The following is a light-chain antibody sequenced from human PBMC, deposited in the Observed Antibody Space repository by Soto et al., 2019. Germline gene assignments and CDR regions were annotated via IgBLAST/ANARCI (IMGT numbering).Light chain of an antibody. CDR2: EAS. J-gene: IGKJ2*02. V-gene: IGKV1-5*01. Sequence: DIPVTQSPSTLSASVGDTVTITCRASQSISTWLAWYRQKAGKAPELLIFEASYLRGGVPSRFSGSGSGTDFTLTISGLQPDDIATYYCQQYDSYKGTFGQGTKLDIK. CDR1: QSISTW. CDR3: QQYDSYKGT.